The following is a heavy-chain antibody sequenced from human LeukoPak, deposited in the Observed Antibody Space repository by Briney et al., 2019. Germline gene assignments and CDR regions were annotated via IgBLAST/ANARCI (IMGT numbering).Heavy chain of an antibody. J-gene: IGHJ4*02. D-gene: IGHD3-9*01. CDR1: GFTFPTYS. CDR3: AKWGDYDVLTGYYVSDY. CDR2: ITGSGGNT. Sequence: GGSLRLSCTTSGFTFPTYSMSWVRQAPGKGLEWVSAITGSGGNTYYADSVKGRFTISRDNSKNTVFLQMNSLRAEDTAVYYCAKWGDYDVLTGYYVSDYWGQGTLVTVSS. V-gene: IGHV3-23*01.